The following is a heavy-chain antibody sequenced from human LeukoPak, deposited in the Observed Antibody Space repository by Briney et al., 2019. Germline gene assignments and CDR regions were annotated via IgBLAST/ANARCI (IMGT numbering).Heavy chain of an antibody. CDR2: ISSSSSYI. Sequence: GGSLRLSCAASGFTFSSYSMNWVRQAPGKGLEWVSSISSSSSYIYYADSVKGRFTISRDNAKNSLYLQMNSLRAEDTAVYYCARAKGWYYYDSSGESDAFDIWGQGTMVTVSS. CDR1: GFTFSSYS. D-gene: IGHD3-22*01. CDR3: ARAKGWYYYDSSGESDAFDI. V-gene: IGHV3-21*01. J-gene: IGHJ3*02.